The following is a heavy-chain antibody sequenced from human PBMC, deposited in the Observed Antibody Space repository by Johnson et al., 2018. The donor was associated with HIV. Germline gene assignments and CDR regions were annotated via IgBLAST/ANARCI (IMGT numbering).Heavy chain of an antibody. V-gene: IGHV3-15*01. D-gene: IGHD3-22*01. CDR3: TTESVGYYDSSGYYSVGMGGAFDI. J-gene: IGHJ3*02. CDR2: IKSKTDGGTT. CDR1: GFTFSNAW. Sequence: VQLVESGGGLVKPGGSLRLSCAGSGFTFSNAWMSWVRQAPGKGLEWVGHIKSKTDGGTTDYAAPVKGRFTISRDDSKNTLYLHMNSLKSEDTAVYYCTTESVGYYDSSGYYSVGMGGAFDIWGQGTMVTVSS.